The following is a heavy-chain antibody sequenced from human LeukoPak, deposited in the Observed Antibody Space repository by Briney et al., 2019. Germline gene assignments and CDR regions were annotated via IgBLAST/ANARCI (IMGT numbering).Heavy chain of an antibody. V-gene: IGHV1-2*02. CDR3: ARPVRIAAAGSFDY. CDR2: INPNSGGT. J-gene: IGHJ4*02. Sequence: GASVKVSCKASGYTFTGYYMHWVRQAPGQGLEWMGWINPNSGGTNYAQKFQGRVTMTRDTSISTAYMELSRLRSDDTAVYYCARPVRIAAAGSFDYWGQGTLVTVSS. D-gene: IGHD6-13*01. CDR1: GYTFTGYY.